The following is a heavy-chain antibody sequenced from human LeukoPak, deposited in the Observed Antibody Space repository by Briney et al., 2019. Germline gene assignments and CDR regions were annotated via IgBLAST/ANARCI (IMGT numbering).Heavy chain of an antibody. D-gene: IGHD3-22*01. CDR1: VGSFSGYY. V-gene: IGHV4-34*01. CDR2: ISHSGST. Sequence: SETLSLTCAVYVGSFSGYYWSWIRQPPGKGLEWIGEISHSGSTNYNPSLKSRGTISIDTSKHQLSLMLSSVTAADTAVYYCARGDYYDSSGYYYRHFDYWGQGTLVTVSS. J-gene: IGHJ4*02. CDR3: ARGDYYDSSGYYYRHFDY.